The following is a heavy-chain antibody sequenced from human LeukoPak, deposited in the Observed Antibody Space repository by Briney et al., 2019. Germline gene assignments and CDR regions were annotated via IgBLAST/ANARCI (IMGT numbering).Heavy chain of an antibody. D-gene: IGHD3-3*01. Sequence: GGSLRLSCAASGFTFSSYGMHWVRQAPGKGLEWVAFIRYDGSNKYYADSVKGRFTISRDNSKNTLYLQMGSLRAEDMAVYYCARDRRGFWSGYDYWGQGTLVTVSS. CDR2: IRYDGSNK. CDR3: ARDRRGFWSGYDY. V-gene: IGHV3-30*02. J-gene: IGHJ4*02. CDR1: GFTFSSYG.